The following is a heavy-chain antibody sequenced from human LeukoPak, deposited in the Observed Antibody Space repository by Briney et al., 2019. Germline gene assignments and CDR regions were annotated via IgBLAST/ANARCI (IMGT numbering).Heavy chain of an antibody. CDR1: GFTFSSYG. V-gene: IGHV3-30*02. CDR3: AKDLNYGDLLDY. CDR2: IRDDGRNK. Sequence: GGPLRLSCAASGFTFSSYGMHWVRQAPGKGLEWVAFIRDDGRNKYYTDSVKGRFTISRDNSKNTLYLQMNSLRAEDTGVYYCAKDLNYGDLLDYWGQGTLVTVSS. D-gene: IGHD4-17*01. J-gene: IGHJ4*02.